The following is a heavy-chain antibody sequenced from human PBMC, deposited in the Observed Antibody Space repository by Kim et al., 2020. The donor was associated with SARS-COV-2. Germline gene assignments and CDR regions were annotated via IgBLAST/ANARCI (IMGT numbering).Heavy chain of an antibody. Sequence: VKGRFTIYRDNAKNSLYLHMNSLRDEDTAVYYCAGGYYDILTGYTTPFDYWGQGTLVTVSS. CDR3: AGGYYDILTGYTTPFDY. V-gene: IGHV3-48*02. D-gene: IGHD3-9*01. J-gene: IGHJ4*02.